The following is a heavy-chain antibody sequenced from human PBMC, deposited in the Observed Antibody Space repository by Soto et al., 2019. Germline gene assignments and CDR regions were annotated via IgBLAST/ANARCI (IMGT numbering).Heavy chain of an antibody. D-gene: IGHD1-26*01. CDR3: AIYKRKFTAVRSGSYYYDAMDV. Sequence: QVQLQESGPGLVKSSQTLSLTCSVSGGSINSGGFYWTWIRQDPGKGLEWIGYIHYSGTTYYNPSLKGRITIYMDMPTNQFSLRLSCVTAAATAVYYCAIYKRKFTAVRSGSYYYDAMDVWCQGTTVTVSS. V-gene: IGHV4-31*03. CDR2: IHYSGTT. CDR1: GGSINSGGFY. J-gene: IGHJ6*02.